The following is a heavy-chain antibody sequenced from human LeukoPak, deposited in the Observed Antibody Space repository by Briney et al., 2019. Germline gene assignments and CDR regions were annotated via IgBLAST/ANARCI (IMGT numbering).Heavy chain of an antibody. CDR1: GFIFNNYV. CDR3: ARGGVSRPTLYDY. D-gene: IGHD2-15*01. CDR2: INGDGSST. Sequence: GGSLRLSCAASGFIFNNYVMHWVRQVPGKGLVWVSHINGDGSSTSYADSVKGRFTISRDNAKNTLFLQMNSLRAEDTAVYYCARGGVSRPTLYDYWGQGTLVTVSS. V-gene: IGHV3-74*01. J-gene: IGHJ4*02.